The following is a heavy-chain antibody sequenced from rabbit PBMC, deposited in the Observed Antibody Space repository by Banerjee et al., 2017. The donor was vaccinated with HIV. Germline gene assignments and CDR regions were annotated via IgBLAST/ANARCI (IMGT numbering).Heavy chain of an antibody. CDR3: ARSSYYSYDDYGDYPYYFNL. J-gene: IGHJ4*01. D-gene: IGHD2-1*01. CDR1: GFDFSSNA. V-gene: IGHV1S45*01. CDR2: INTGSGRT. Sequence: QEQLVESGGGLVQPEGSLTLTCKASGFDFSSNAMCWVRQAPGKGLEWIAYINTGSGRTYYASWAKGRFTISKTSSTTVTLQMTSLTAADTATYFCARSSYYSYDDYGDYPYYFNLWGQGTLVTVS.